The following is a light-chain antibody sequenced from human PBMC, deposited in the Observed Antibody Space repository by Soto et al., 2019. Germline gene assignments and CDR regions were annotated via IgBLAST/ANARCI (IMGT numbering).Light chain of an antibody. Sequence: EIVLTQSPGTLSLFPGERATLSCRASQSISRSYLAWYQQKPGQAPRLLIYGASSRATGIPDRFSGSGSGTDFTLTISRLEPEDSAVYYCHQYGSSPTFGQGTKVEIK. V-gene: IGKV3-20*01. J-gene: IGKJ1*01. CDR2: GAS. CDR3: HQYGSSPT. CDR1: QSISRSY.